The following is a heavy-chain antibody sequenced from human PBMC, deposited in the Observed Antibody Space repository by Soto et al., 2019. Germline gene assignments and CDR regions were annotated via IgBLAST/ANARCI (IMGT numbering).Heavy chain of an antibody. Sequence: PSETLSLTCTVSVGSSSSGDYYWSWIRQPPGKGLEWIGYIYYSGSTYYNPSLKSRVTISVDTSKNQFSLKLSSVTAADTAVYYCARTSLGYGSGSSNMDVWGQGTTVTVSS. CDR1: VGSSSSGDYY. D-gene: IGHD3-10*01. CDR3: ARTSLGYGSGSSNMDV. V-gene: IGHV4-30-4*01. J-gene: IGHJ6*02. CDR2: IYYSGST.